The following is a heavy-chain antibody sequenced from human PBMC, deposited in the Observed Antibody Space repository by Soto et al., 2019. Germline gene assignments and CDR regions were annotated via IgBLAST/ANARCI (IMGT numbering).Heavy chain of an antibody. CDR3: WVASLYEKVDY. D-gene: IGHD3-16*01. CDR2: IKSKTDGGTT. CDR1: GFTFSNTW. J-gene: IGHJ4*02. V-gene: IGHV3-15*01. Sequence: PGGSLRLSCAASGFTFSNTWMSWVRQAPGKGLEWVGRIKSKTDGGTTDYAAPMKGRFTISRDDSKNTLYLQMNSLKTEDTAVYYCWVASLYEKVDYWGQGTLVTVSS.